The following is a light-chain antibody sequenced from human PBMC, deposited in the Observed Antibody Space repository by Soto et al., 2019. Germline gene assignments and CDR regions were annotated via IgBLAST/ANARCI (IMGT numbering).Light chain of an antibody. CDR3: QQRSNWPPYT. V-gene: IGKV3-11*01. CDR1: QSVSSY. J-gene: IGKJ2*01. CDR2: DAS. Sequence: EIVLTQSPATLSLSPGERATLSCRASQSVSSYFAWYQQKPGQAPRLLIYDASNRATGIPARFSGSGCGTDFTLTISSLEHEDFAVYYCQQRSNWPPYTFGQGTKLEIK.